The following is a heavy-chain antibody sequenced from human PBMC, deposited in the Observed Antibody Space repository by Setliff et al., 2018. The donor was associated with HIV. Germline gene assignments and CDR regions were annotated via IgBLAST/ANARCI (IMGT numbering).Heavy chain of an antibody. CDR2: ISSSSSTI. J-gene: IGHJ3*02. CDR3: ARGAGVTAINKAFDI. V-gene: IGHV3-48*04. CDR1: GFSFSSYS. Sequence: PGGSLRLSCVASGFSFSSYSMNWVRQAPGKGLEWVSYISSSSSTIYYADSVKGRFTISRDNAKNSLYLQMNGLRAEDTAVYYCARGAGVTAINKAFDIWGQGTMVTVSS. D-gene: IGHD2-21*02.